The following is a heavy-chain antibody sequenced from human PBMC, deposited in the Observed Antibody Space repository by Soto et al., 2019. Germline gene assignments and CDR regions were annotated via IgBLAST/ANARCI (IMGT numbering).Heavy chain of an antibody. CDR1: GGSFSGYY. J-gene: IGHJ6*02. CDR2: INYSGST. CDR3: ARRNYFYALDV. Sequence: SETLSLTCAVSGGSFSGYYWGWVRQPPGKGLEWVGEINYSGSTNYNPSLKRRVTISVDTSKNQVSLKVTSVTAADTAMYYCARRNYFYALDVWGQGTTVTAP. V-gene: IGHV4-34*01.